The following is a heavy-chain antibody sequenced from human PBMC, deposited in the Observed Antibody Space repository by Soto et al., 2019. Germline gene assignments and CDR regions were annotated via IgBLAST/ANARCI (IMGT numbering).Heavy chain of an antibody. CDR2: ITGGGDSI. Sequence: EVHLLESGGGLVQPGGTLRLSCAASGFTFSNYAVSWVRQAPEKGLEWVSGITGGGDSIYYADSVKGRFTISRDNSNNMLYLQMNSLRAEDTAVYYCAKYWWGVTTFWYFDLWGRGTLVTVSS. CDR1: GFTFSNYA. V-gene: IGHV3-23*01. D-gene: IGHD2-15*01. J-gene: IGHJ2*01. CDR3: AKYWWGVTTFWYFDL.